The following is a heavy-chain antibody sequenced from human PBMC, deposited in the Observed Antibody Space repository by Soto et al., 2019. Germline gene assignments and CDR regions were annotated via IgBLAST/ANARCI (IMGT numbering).Heavy chain of an antibody. Sequence: EEHLVQSGGGLVQPGGSLRLSCAASGFPFSTYWMHWVRQVPGQGLVWVSRINSDGSSTIYADFVKGRFTISRENAKNTLYLQMNSLRVDDTDIEYCAGGYQDWGQGALVTVSS. CDR3: AGGYQD. CDR1: GFPFSTYW. V-gene: IGHV3-74*01. D-gene: IGHD5-12*01. CDR2: INSDGSST. J-gene: IGHJ4*02.